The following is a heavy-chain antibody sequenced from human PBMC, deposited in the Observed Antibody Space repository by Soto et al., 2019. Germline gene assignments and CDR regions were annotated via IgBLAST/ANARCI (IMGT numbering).Heavy chain of an antibody. CDR1: DASVWSDSYF. D-gene: IGHD1-26*01. CDR3: ARIVMGVTVDL. J-gene: IGHJ4*02. Sequence: QVQLRESGPGLLKPSETLSLTCTVSDASVWSDSYFWTWIRQPPGKGLEWIAYISHTGDTNYNPSLKSRVTISIDTSRNQFSLTVTSVTAADTAVYFCARIVMGVTVDLWGQGSLVTFSS. V-gene: IGHV4-61*01. CDR2: ISHTGDT.